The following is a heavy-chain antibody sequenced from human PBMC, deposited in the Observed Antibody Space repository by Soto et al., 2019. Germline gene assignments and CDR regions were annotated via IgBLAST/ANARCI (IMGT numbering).Heavy chain of an antibody. D-gene: IGHD1-1*01. V-gene: IGHV1-69*02. J-gene: IGHJ5*02. CDR1: GGTFSSYT. CDR2: IIPILGIA. CDR3: ARRAGTTENWFDP. Sequence: QVQLVQSGAAVKKPGSSVKVSCKASGGTFSSYTISWVRQAPGQGLEWMGRIIPILGIANYAQKFQGRVTITADKSTSTAYMELSSLRSEDTAVYYCARRAGTTENWFDPWGQGTLVTVSS.